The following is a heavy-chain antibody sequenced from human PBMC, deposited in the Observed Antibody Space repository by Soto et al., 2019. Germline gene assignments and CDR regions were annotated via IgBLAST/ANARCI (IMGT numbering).Heavy chain of an antibody. CDR3: ARDNRYCSSTSCYPYYYGMDV. Sequence: QVQLVQSGAEVKKPGSSVKVSCKASGGTFSSYAISWVRQAPGQGLEWMGGIIPIFGTANYAQKFQGRVTITADECTSTAYMELSSLRSEDTAVYYCARDNRYCSSTSCYPYYYGMDVWGQGTTVTVSS. CDR2: IIPIFGTA. CDR1: GGTFSSYA. V-gene: IGHV1-69*01. J-gene: IGHJ6*02. D-gene: IGHD2-2*01.